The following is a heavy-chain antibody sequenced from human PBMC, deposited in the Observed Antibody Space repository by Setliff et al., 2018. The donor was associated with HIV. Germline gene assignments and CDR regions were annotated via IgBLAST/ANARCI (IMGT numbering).Heavy chain of an antibody. CDR2: VYISGST. CDR3: ARDSSTHNTLTGYLDS. CDR1: GDSITSGGYY. D-gene: IGHD3-9*01. Sequence: PSETLSLTCTVSGDSITSGGYYWSWIRQPAGKGLEWIGRVYISGSTDYNPSLKSRVTISIETSMNQFSLKLSSVTAADTAVYYCARDSSTHNTLTGYLDSWGQGARVTVSS. V-gene: IGHV4-61*02. J-gene: IGHJ4*02.